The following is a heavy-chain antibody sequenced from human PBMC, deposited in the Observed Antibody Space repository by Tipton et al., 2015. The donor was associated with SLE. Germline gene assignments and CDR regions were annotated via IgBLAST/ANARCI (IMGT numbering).Heavy chain of an antibody. CDR3: AREGGYSGYDRPEGPYYFDY. J-gene: IGHJ4*02. Sequence: SPRLSCAASGFTFSSYWMSWVRQAPGKGLEWVANIKQDGSEKYYVDSVKGRFTISRDNAKNSLYLQMNSLRAEDTAVYYCAREGGYSGYDRPEGPYYFDYWGQGTLGTVAS. V-gene: IGHV3-7*01. CDR2: IKQDGSEK. D-gene: IGHD5-12*01. CDR1: GFTFSSYW.